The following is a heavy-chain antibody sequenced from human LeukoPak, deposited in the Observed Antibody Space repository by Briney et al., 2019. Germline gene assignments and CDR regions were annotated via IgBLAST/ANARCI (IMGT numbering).Heavy chain of an antibody. CDR3: ARVAGSGWLPIFNY. CDR1: GFTFDDYG. V-gene: IGHV3-20*04. D-gene: IGHD6-19*01. Sequence: GGSLRLSCAASGFTFDDYGMSWVRQAPGKGLEWVSGINWNGGSTGYADSVKGRFTISRDNAKNSLYLQMNSLRAEDTAFYYCARVAGSGWLPIFNYWGQGTLVTVSS. CDR2: INWNGGST. J-gene: IGHJ4*02.